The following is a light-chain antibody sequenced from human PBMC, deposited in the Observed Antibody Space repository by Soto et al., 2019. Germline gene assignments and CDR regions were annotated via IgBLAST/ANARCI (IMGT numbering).Light chain of an antibody. J-gene: IGKJ1*01. CDR1: QGISSY. CDR2: DAS. V-gene: IGKV1-9*01. CDR3: QHYNSYSEA. Sequence: IQLTQSPSSLSASVGDRVTITCRASQGISSYLAWYQQKPGEAPKLLIYDASALPRGVPSRFSGSGSGTKFTLTIASLQPDDFATYYCQHYNSYSEAFGQGTKVDIK.